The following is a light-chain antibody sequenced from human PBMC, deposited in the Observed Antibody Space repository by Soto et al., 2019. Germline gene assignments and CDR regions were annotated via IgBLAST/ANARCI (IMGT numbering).Light chain of an antibody. CDR1: QGIRND. Sequence: DVQMTQSPSSLSASVGDRVTITCRASQGIRNDLNWYQFKPGKAPKRLIHASSSLQSGVPSRFSGSGSGTEFPLTISSLQPEDFATYYCLRYNSDPYTFGQGTNLEIK. CDR2: ASS. CDR3: LRYNSDPYT. V-gene: IGKV1-17*01. J-gene: IGKJ2*01.